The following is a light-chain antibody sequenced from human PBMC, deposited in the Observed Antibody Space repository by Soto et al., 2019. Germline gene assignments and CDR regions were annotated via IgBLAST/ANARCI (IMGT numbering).Light chain of an antibody. V-gene: IGKV3-15*01. CDR1: QSVNSK. J-gene: IGKJ1*01. Sequence: EIVMTQSPATLSVSPGERATLSCRASQSVNSKLAWYQQRPGQAPRLLIYGASTRATGIPARFSGSGSGTEFILSISSLQSEDFAVYYCQQYNDWPPWTFGQGTKVDIK. CDR2: GAS. CDR3: QQYNDWPPWT.